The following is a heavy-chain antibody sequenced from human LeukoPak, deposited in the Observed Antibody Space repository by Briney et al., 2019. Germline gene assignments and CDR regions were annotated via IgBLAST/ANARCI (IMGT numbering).Heavy chain of an antibody. CDR1: GFTFSSYA. CDR2: ISSSSSYI. J-gene: IGHJ3*02. CDR3: ARVKSYYDILTGYYRNQDAFDI. Sequence: GGSLRLSCAASGFTFSSYAMSWVRQAPGKGLEWVSSISSSSSYIYYADSVKGRFTISRDNAKNSLYLQMNSLRAEDTAVYYCARVKSYYDILTGYYRNQDAFDIWGQGTMVTVSS. D-gene: IGHD3-9*01. V-gene: IGHV3-21*01.